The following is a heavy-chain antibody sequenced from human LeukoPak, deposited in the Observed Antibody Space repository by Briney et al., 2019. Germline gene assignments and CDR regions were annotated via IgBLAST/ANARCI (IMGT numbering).Heavy chain of an antibody. V-gene: IGHV3-11*01. Sequence: GGSLRLSCAASGFTFSDYYMSWIRQAPGKGLEWVSYTSSSGSTIYYAGSVKGRFTISRDNAKTSLYLQMNSLRAEDTAVYYCARVDCISTSCSPSTYYFDSWGQGTLVTVSS. CDR3: ARVDCISTSCSPSTYYFDS. CDR1: GFTFSDYY. D-gene: IGHD2-2*01. J-gene: IGHJ4*02. CDR2: TSSSGSTI.